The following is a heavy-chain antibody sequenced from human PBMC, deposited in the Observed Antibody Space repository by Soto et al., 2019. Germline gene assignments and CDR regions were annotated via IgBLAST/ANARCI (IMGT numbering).Heavy chain of an antibody. D-gene: IGHD3-3*01. CDR3: ASRTIFGVVILDGMDV. CDR2: IIPIFCTA. CDR1: GGTFSSYA. Sequence: ASVKVSCKASGGTFSSYAISWVRQAPRQGLEWMGGIIPIFCTANYAQKFQARVTITAAESTSTAYMELSSLRAEDTAVYYCASRTIFGVVILDGMDVWGQGTTVTVSS. J-gene: IGHJ6*02. V-gene: IGHV1-69*13.